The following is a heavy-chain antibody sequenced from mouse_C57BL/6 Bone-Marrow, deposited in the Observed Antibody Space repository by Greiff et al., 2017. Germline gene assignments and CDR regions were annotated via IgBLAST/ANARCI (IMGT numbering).Heavy chain of an antibody. J-gene: IGHJ2*01. CDR2: IWGVGST. Sequence: VKLQESGPGLVAPSQCLSITCTVSGFSLTSYGVDWVRQSPGKGLEWLGVIWGVGSTNYNSALKYRLSITMDNSKSQVFLKMNSLQTDDTAMYYCASLPQYFDYWGQGTTLTVSS. CDR1: GFSLTSYG. V-gene: IGHV2-6*01. D-gene: IGHD3-2*02. CDR3: ASLPQYFDY.